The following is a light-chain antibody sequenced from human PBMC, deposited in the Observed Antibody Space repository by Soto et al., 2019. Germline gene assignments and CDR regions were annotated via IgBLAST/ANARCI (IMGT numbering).Light chain of an antibody. Sequence: DIQMTQSPSTLSGSVGDRVTITCRASQTISSWLAWYQQKPGKAPKLLIYKASTLKSGVPSRFSGSGSGTEFTLTISSLQPDDFATYCCQQYSTYPYTFGQGTKVDI. CDR3: QQYSTYPYT. V-gene: IGKV1-5*03. J-gene: IGKJ1*01. CDR2: KAS. CDR1: QTISSW.